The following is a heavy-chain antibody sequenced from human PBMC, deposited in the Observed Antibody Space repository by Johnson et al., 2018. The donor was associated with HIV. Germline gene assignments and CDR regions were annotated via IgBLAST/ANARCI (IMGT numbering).Heavy chain of an antibody. CDR3: AIIAAGNVFDV. V-gene: IGHV3-33*01. D-gene: IGHD6-13*01. J-gene: IGHJ3*01. Sequence: QVQLVESGGGVVQPGTSLRLSFVASGFTFSNYGMHWVRQAPGKGLEWVAVIWYDGSNTYYADSVKGRFTISRDISKSTLFLEMNSLRAEDTAMYYCAIIAAGNVFDVWGQGTVVTVSS. CDR1: GFTFSNYG. CDR2: IWYDGSNT.